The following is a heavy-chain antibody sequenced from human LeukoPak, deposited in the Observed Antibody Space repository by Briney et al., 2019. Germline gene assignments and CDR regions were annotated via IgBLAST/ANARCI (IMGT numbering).Heavy chain of an antibody. Sequence: AAVTVSYQPCRWKFTRSDPKWLEPPTGRGLEWMGWMIPNSGNTGYPQKFQGRVTMTSNTSISTAYMQLSSLRSEDTAVYYCARVGIAAAGHWGQGTLATVSS. D-gene: IGHD6-13*01. V-gene: IGHV1-8*01. CDR3: ARVGIAAAGH. CDR2: MIPNSGNT. J-gene: IGHJ1*01. CDR1: RWKFTRSD.